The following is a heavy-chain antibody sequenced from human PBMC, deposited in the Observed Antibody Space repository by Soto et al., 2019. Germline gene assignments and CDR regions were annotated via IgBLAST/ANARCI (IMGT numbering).Heavy chain of an antibody. CDR2: IYVTGAV. J-gene: IGHJ5*02. V-gene: IGHV4-31*03. CDR1: GAAINSGNYY. CDR3: ARLRIATNNYKWFDP. D-gene: IGHD2-21*01. Sequence: PSDPLSLTCSVSGAAINSGNYYWSWIRQVPGKGLEWIGHIYVTGAVDYNPSLRDRITISQDTSERQFSLNLRLVTAADTAFYYCARLRIATNNYKWFDPWGQGTLVTVSS.